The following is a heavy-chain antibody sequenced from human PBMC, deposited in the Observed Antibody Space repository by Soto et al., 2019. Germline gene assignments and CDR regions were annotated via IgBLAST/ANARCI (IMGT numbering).Heavy chain of an antibody. CDR1: GYTFTSYG. J-gene: IGHJ5*02. CDR2: ISAYNGNT. V-gene: IGHV1-18*01. Sequence: QVQLVQSGAEVKKPGASVKVSCKASGYTFTSYGITWVRQAPGQGLEWMGWISAYNGNTNYAQKLQGRVTMTTATSTSTAELARRGLRPGEPAVVYWARDEGYNWDYGWSRSDPWGPGAGVSAPS. D-gene: IGHD1-7*01. CDR3: ARDEGYNWDYGWSRSDP.